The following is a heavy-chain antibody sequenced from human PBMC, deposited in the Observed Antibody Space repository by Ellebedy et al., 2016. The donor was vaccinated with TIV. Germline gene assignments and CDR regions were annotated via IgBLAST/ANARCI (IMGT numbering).Heavy chain of an antibody. V-gene: IGHV3-30*02. CDR3: ARGGPMVRGVIGPYPY. J-gene: IGHJ4*02. Sequence: GESLKISXAASGFIFSSYGMHWVRQAPGKGLEWVANIWNDGSNKYYADSVKGRFTISRDNSKNTLYLQMNSLRAEDTAVYYCARGGPMVRGVIGPYPYWGQGTLVTVSS. CDR1: GFIFSSYG. D-gene: IGHD3-10*01. CDR2: IWNDGSNK.